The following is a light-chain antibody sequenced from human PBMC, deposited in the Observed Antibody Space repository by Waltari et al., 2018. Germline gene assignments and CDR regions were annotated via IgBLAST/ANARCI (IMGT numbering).Light chain of an antibody. CDR2: AAS. Sequence: AIRMTQSPSSLSASTGDRVPITCRASQGISSYLAWYQQKPGKAPKLLIYAASTLQSGVPSRFSGSGSGTDFTLTISCLQSEDFATYYCQQYYSYLPLTFGGGTKVEIK. V-gene: IGKV1-8*01. CDR3: QQYYSYLPLT. J-gene: IGKJ4*01. CDR1: QGISSY.